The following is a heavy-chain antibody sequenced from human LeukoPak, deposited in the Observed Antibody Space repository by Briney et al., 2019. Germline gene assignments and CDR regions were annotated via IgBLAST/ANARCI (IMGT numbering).Heavy chain of an antibody. V-gene: IGHV1-69*13. CDR3: AREEGGYSYGFLFFY. CDR1: GGTFSSYA. Sequence: GASVKVSCKASGGTFSSYAISWVRQAPGQGLEWMGGIIPIFGTANYAQKFQGRVTITADEPTSTAYMELSSLRSEDTAVYYCAREEGGYSYGFLFFYWGQGTLVTVSS. D-gene: IGHD5-18*01. CDR2: IIPIFGTA. J-gene: IGHJ4*02.